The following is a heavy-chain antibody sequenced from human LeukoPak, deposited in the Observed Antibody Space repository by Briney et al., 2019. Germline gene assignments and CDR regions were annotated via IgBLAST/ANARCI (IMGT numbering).Heavy chain of an antibody. CDR2: ISDSGGST. V-gene: IGHV3-23*01. CDR1: GFTFSSYA. D-gene: IGHD2-2*01. CDR3: ARELCSSTSCYYFDY. Sequence: GGSLRLSCAASGFTFSSYAMSWVRQAPGKGLEWVSAISDSGGSTYYADSVKGRFTISRDNSKNTLYLQMNSLRAEDTAVYYCARELCSSTSCYYFDYWGQGTLVTVSS. J-gene: IGHJ4*02.